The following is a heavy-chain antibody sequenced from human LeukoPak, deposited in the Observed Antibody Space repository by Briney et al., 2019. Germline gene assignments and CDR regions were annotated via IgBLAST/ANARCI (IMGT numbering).Heavy chain of an antibody. D-gene: IGHD3-10*01. J-gene: IGHJ6*02. CDR3: ARSPKLWFGELKLPTQDV. CDR2: INAYNGNT. CDR1: GYTFTSYG. V-gene: IGHV1-18*01. Sequence: ASVKVSCKASGYTFTSYGISWVRQAPGQGLEWMGWINAYNGNTNYAQKFQGRVTITADKSTSTAYMELSSLRSEDTAVYFCARSPKLWFGELKLPTQDVWGQETTVTVSS.